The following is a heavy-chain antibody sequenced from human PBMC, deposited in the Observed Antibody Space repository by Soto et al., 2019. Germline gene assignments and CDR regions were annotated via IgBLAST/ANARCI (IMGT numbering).Heavy chain of an antibody. Sequence: EVQLLASGGGLVQPGESLRLSCAASGFTFSSYAMSWVRQAPGKGLEWVSVISGSDDSTYYADSVKGRFTISRDNYKNTLYLQMNSLRAEDTAVYYCAKRSSSSTFDYWGQGTLVTVSS. CDR3: AKRSSSSTFDY. V-gene: IGHV3-23*01. D-gene: IGHD6-6*01. CDR2: ISGSDDST. J-gene: IGHJ4*02. CDR1: GFTFSSYA.